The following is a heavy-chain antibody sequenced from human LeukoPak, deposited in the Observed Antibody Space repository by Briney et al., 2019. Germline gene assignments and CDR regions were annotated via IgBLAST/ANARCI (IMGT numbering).Heavy chain of an antibody. D-gene: IGHD4-17*01. CDR1: GGSISSYY. J-gene: IGHJ5*02. CDR3: ARHGGYGDYSGFNWFDP. CDR2: INHSGST. Sequence: SETLSLTCTVSGGSISSYYWSWIRQPPGKGLEWIGEINHSGSTNYNPSLKSRVTISVDTSKNQFSLKLSSVTAADTAVYYCARHGGYGDYSGFNWFDPWGQGTLVTVSS. V-gene: IGHV4-34*01.